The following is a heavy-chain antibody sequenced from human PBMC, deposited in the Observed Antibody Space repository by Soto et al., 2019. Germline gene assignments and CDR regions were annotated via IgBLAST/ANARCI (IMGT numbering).Heavy chain of an antibody. CDR3: ARAPSGSYPEFDY. CDR2: ITYDGSNQ. CDR1: GFIFSSYT. D-gene: IGHD1-26*01. Sequence: GGSLRLSCAASGFIFSSYTMHWVRQAPGKGLEWVGVITYDGSNQYYADSVKGRFTISRDNSRNMLFLQMNSLRPDDTAVYYCARAPSGSYPEFDYWCQGTLVTVSS. J-gene: IGHJ4*02. V-gene: IGHV3-30-3*01.